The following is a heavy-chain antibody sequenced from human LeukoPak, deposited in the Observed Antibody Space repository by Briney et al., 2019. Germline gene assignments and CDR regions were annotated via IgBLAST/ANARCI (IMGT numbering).Heavy chain of an antibody. D-gene: IGHD3-10*01. CDR1: EFTFSSYN. J-gene: IGHJ3*02. Sequence: GGSLRLSCAASEFTFSSYNMNWVRQAPGKGLEWVAYINVITGYIYYADSLKGRFTISRDNAKKSLFLEMNSLRVEDTAVYYCARDRNGSSSVDDAFDIWGQGIMVTVSS. CDR3: ARDRNGSSSVDDAFDI. CDR2: INVITGYI. V-gene: IGHV3-21*01.